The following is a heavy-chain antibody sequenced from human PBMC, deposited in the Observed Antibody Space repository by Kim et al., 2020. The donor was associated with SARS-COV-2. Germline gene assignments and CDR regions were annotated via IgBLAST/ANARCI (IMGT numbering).Heavy chain of an antibody. CDR1: GFTFSSYG. J-gene: IGHJ4*02. D-gene: IGHD3-9*01. CDR3: ASHRYFDWLGPFDY. Sequence: GGSLRLSCAASGFTFSSYGMHWVRQAPGKGLEWVAVISYDGSNKYYADSVKGRFTISRDNSKNTLYLQMNSLRAEDTAVYYCASHRYFDWLGPFDYWGQG. CDR2: ISYDGSNK. V-gene: IGHV3-30*03.